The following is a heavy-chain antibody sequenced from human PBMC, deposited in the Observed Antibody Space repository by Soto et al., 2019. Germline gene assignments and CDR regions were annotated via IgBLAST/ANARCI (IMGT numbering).Heavy chain of an antibody. J-gene: IGHJ4*02. V-gene: IGHV2-70*01. D-gene: IGHD3-22*01. CDR1: GFSLSTSGMC. CDR2: IDWDDDK. CDR3: ARTRAYYYDSSGYYSDY. Sequence: ESGPTLVNPTQTLTLTCTFSGFSLSTSGMCVSWIRQPPGKALEWLALIDWDDDKYYSTSLKTRLTISKDTSKNQVVLTMTNMDPVDTATYYCARTRAYYYDSSGYYSDYWGQGTLVTVSS.